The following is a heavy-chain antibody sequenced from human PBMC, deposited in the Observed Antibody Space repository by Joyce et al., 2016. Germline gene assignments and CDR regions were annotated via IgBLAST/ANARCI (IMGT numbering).Heavy chain of an antibody. CDR3: ARNGAYSQDS. D-gene: IGHD5-12*01. Sequence: QVQLQESGPGLVKPSGTLSLTCAVSGGSISSAHWWSWVRQPPGKGLEWIGEIYLGGSTTYNPSLTSRVTISVDKSKNQLSLKMNSVPAADTAVYYCARNGAYSQDSWGQGTLVTVSS. CDR1: GGSISSAHW. V-gene: IGHV4-4*02. CDR2: IYLGGST. J-gene: IGHJ5*01.